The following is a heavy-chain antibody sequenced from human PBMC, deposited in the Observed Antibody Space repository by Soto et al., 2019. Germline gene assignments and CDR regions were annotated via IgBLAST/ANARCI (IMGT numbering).Heavy chain of an antibody. CDR2: INPSGGST. CDR1: GYTFTSYY. Sequence: QVQLVQSGAEVKKPGASVKVSCKASGYTFTSYYMHWVRQAPGQGLEWMGIINPSGGSTSYAQKFQGRVTMTRDTSTSTVYMELRSLRSEDTAVYYCARELGTGIAEAGGGYWGQGTLVTVSS. J-gene: IGHJ4*02. D-gene: IGHD6-13*01. V-gene: IGHV1-46*01. CDR3: ARELGTGIAEAGGGY.